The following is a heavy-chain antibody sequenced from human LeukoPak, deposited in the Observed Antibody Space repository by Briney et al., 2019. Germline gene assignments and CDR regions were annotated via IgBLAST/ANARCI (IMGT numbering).Heavy chain of an antibody. V-gene: IGHV4-31*03. Sequence: PSQTLSLTCTVFGGSISSGGYYWSWIRQHPGKGLEWIGYIYYSGSTYYNPSLKSRVTISVDTSKNQFSLKLSSVTAADTAVYYCARETRIAAAGNFDYWGQGTLVTVSS. CDR1: GGSISSGGYY. D-gene: IGHD6-13*01. CDR2: IYYSGST. CDR3: ARETRIAAAGNFDY. J-gene: IGHJ4*02.